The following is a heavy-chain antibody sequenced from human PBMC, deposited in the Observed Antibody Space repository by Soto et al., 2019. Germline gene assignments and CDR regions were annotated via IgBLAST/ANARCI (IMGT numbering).Heavy chain of an antibody. Sequence: GGSLRLSCAASGFTFSSYLMHVVRQFPGKGLVWVSRITRDGSGTNYADFVKGRFTISGDNVRNTVSLQMNSLRAEDTDVYYCVRDGDNYDFEYWGQGTQVTVAS. V-gene: IGHV3-74*01. J-gene: IGHJ4*02. CDR1: GFTFSSYL. CDR2: ITRDGSGT. D-gene: IGHD1-20*01. CDR3: VRDGDNYDFEY.